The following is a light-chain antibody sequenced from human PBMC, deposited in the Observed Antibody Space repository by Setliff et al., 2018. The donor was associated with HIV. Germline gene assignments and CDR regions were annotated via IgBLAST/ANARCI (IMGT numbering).Light chain of an antibody. CDR3: QSYDSSLSGSYV. CDR2: GNS. CDR1: SSNIGAGYD. V-gene: IGLV1-40*01. Sequence: QSVLTQPPPVSGAPGQRVTISCTGSSSNIGAGYDVHWYQQLPGTAPKILIYGNSNRPSGVPDRFSGSKSGTSASLAITGLQAEDEADYYCQSYDSSLSGSYVFGTGTKVTV. J-gene: IGLJ1*01.